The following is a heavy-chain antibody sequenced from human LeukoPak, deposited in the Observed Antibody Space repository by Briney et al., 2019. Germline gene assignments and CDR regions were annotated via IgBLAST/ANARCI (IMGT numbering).Heavy chain of an antibody. V-gene: IGHV3-23*01. CDR3: AKDLVGLWFGSPQTLDY. Sequence: GGSLRLSCAVSGFTFSSYAMSWVRQAPGKGLEWVSAISGSGGSTYYADSVKGRFTISRDNSKNTLYLQMNSLRAEDTAVYYCAKDLVGLWFGSPQTLDYWGQGTLVTVSS. CDR1: GFTFSSYA. CDR2: ISGSGGST. J-gene: IGHJ4*02. D-gene: IGHD3-10*01.